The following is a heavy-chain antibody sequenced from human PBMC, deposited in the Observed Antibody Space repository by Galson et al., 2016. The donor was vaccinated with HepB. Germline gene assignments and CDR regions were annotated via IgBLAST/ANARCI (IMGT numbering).Heavy chain of an antibody. CDR2: IYYSGST. CDR1: GDSISSSSSY. J-gene: IGHJ6*02. Sequence: SETLYLTCTVSGDSISSSSSYWGWIRQPPGKGLEWIGNIYYSGSTYYNPSPKSRVTISVDTSKNQFSLKLSSVTAADTAVYYCARNQKGGRIFDYYSGMDVWGQGTTVTVSS. V-gene: IGHV4-39*07. D-gene: IGHD2-21*01. CDR3: ARNQKGGRIFDYYSGMDV.